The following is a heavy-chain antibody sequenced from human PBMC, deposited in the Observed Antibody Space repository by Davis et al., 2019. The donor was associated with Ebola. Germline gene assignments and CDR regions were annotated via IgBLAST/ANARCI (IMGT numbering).Heavy chain of an antibody. Sequence: ASVKVSCKASGYTFTSYAMHWVRQAPGQRLEWMGWINAGNGNTKYSQKFQGRVTMTRNTSISTAYMELSSLRSDDTAVYYCARDRMVRGVNPYYFDYWGQGTLVTVSS. D-gene: IGHD3-10*01. CDR1: GYTFTSYA. CDR3: ARDRMVRGVNPYYFDY. V-gene: IGHV1-3*01. CDR2: INAGNGNT. J-gene: IGHJ4*02.